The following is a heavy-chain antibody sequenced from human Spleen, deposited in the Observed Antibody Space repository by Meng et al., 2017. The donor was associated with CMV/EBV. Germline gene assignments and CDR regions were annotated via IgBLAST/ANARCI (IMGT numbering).Heavy chain of an antibody. V-gene: IGHV3-30*02. D-gene: IGHD2-2*01. CDR2: IRYDGSNK. Sequence: GESLKISCAASGFTFSSYGMHWVRQAPGKGLEWVAVIRYDGSNKYYADSVKGRFTISRDNSKNTLYLQMNSLRAEDTAVYYCAKDWAGYCSSTSCQSRMNYFDYWGQGTLVTVSS. J-gene: IGHJ4*02. CDR3: AKDWAGYCSSTSCQSRMNYFDY. CDR1: GFTFSSYG.